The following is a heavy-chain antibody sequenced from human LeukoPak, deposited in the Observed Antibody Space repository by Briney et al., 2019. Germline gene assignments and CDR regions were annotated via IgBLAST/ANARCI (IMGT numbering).Heavy chain of an antibody. CDR3: ATGNYYDSRGYYTFGH. D-gene: IGHD3-22*01. J-gene: IGHJ1*01. Sequence: AGSLSLSWVPSWFNVGSNKGIELGRPPGKGLKWVSIIYAGGSTYYADSAKDRFTIPRDNAKNTLYLQMNSLRAEDTAVYYCATGNYYDSRGYYTFGHWGQGTLVTVSS. CDR1: WFNVGSNK. CDR2: IYAGGST. V-gene: IGHV3-66*01.